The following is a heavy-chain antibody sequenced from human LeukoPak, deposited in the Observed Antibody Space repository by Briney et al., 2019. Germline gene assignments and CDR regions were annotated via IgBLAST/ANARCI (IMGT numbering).Heavy chain of an antibody. CDR2: IDPSDSYT. CDR1: GYTSTTYW. J-gene: IGHJ4*02. Sequence: GESLKISCKGSGYTSTTYWIGWVRQMPGKGLEWMGRIDPSDSYTNYSPSFQGHVTISADKSISTAYLQWSSLKASDTAMYYCALPSSLRYWGQGTLVTVSS. V-gene: IGHV5-10-1*01. CDR3: ALPSSLRY.